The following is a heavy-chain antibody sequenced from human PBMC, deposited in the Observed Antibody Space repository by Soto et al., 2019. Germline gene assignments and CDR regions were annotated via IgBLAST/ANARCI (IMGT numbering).Heavy chain of an antibody. CDR3: ARGRYGDY. CDR2: ISAHNGNT. V-gene: IGHV1-18*01. CDR1: GYTFTSYG. D-gene: IGHD1-1*01. Sequence: QVHLVQSGAEVKKPGASVKVSCKASGYTFTSYGITWVRQAPGQGLEWMGWISAHNGNTDYAQKPQGRVIVTRDTSTSTAYMELRRLRSDDTAVYYCARGRYGDYWGQGALVTVSS. J-gene: IGHJ4*02.